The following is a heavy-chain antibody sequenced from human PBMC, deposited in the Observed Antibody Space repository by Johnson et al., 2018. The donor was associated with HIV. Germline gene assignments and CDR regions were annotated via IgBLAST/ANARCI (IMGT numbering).Heavy chain of an antibody. CDR2: INWNGGST. CDR3: AKDRLGTGTTGWGTFDI. V-gene: IGHV3-20*04. CDR1: GFTFDDYG. Sequence: VQLVESGGGLVQPGGSLRLSCAASGFTFDDYGMTWVRQAPGKGLEWVSGINWNGGSTGYADSVKGRFTFSRDNAKNTLYLQMNSLRAADTAVYYCAKDRLGTGTTGWGTFDIWGQGTMVTVSS. D-gene: IGHD1-7*01. J-gene: IGHJ3*02.